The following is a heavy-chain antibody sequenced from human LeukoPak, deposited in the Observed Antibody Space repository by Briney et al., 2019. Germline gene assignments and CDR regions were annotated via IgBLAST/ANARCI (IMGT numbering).Heavy chain of an antibody. Sequence: SVKVSCKTSGGTFSSYAISWVRQAPGQGLEWMGGIIPIFGTANYAQKFQGRVTITADESTSTAYMELSSLRSEDTAVYYCARDLGVVTAASDYWGQGTLVTVSS. V-gene: IGHV1-69*01. J-gene: IGHJ4*02. CDR1: GGTFSSYA. CDR3: ARDLGVVTAASDY. CDR2: IIPIFGTA. D-gene: IGHD2-21*02.